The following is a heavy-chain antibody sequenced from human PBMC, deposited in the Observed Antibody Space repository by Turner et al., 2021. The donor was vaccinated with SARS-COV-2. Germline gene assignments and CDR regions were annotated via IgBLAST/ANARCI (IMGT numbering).Heavy chain of an antibody. CDR1: GGSISSSSYY. J-gene: IGHJ5*02. D-gene: IGHD3-16*01. V-gene: IGHV4-39*07. Sequence: QLQLQESGPGLVKPSETLSLTCTVSGGSISSSSYYWGWIRQPPGKGLEWIAEINPSGRVYYNPSLKDRVTVSLDTFQSKFSLKMNSVTAADTGVYYCAGGRKTESAGWLDPWGHGTPVTVSS. CDR2: INPSGRV. CDR3: AGGRKTESAGWLDP.